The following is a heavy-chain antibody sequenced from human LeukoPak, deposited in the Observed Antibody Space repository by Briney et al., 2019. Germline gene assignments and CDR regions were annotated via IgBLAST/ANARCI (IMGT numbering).Heavy chain of an antibody. CDR3: ARGSISSSSWYSTEYYFDY. D-gene: IGHD6-13*01. J-gene: IGHJ4*02. V-gene: IGHV4-34*01. CDR2: INHSGST. Sequence: SETLSLTCAVYGGSFSGYYWSWIRQPLGKGLEWIGEINHSGSTNYNPSLKSRVTISVDTSKNQFSLKLSSVTAADTAVYYCARGSISSSSWYSTEYYFDYWGQGTLVTVSS. CDR1: GGSFSGYY.